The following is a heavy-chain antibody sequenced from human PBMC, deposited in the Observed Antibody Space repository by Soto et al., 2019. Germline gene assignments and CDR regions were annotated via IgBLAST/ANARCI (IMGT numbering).Heavy chain of an antibody. CDR1: GYTFTSYG. Sequence: QVQLVQSGAEVKKPGASVKVSCKASGYTFTSYGISWVRQAPGQGLEWMGWISAYNGNTSYAQKLQGRVTMTTDTATSTAYMELRSLRSDDTAVYYCARDSLIVVVVAARRYFDYWGQGTLVTVSS. CDR3: ARDSLIVVVVAARRYFDY. CDR2: ISAYNGNT. V-gene: IGHV1-18*01. D-gene: IGHD2-15*01. J-gene: IGHJ4*02.